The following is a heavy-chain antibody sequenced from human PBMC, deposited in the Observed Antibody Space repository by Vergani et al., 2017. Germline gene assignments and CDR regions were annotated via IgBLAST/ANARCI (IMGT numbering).Heavy chain of an antibody. CDR3: ARRGGTYYLFDY. CDR1: GGSISGYF. D-gene: IGHD1-26*01. J-gene: IGHJ4*02. CDR2: IYYSGNT. Sequence: QVQLQESGPGLVKPSETLSLTCIVSGGSISGYFWSWIRQPPGKGLEWIGDIYYSGNTNYNPSLKSRVTISRDTSKNQFSLNLSCVTAADTAVYYCARRGGTYYLFDYWGQGTLVTVSS. V-gene: IGHV4-59*08.